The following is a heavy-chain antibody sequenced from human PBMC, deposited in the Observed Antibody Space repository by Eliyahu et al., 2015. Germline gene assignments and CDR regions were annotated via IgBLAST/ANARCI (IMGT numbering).Heavy chain of an antibody. J-gene: IGHJ4*02. D-gene: IGHD5-12*01. CDR1: GFIVSNNY. Sequence: EVQLVESGGGLIQPGGSLRLSCEASGFIVSNNYMSWVRQAPGKGLEWVSLIYNGDNTHYADSVKGRFTISRDNSKNTLYLQMDSLRAEDTAMYYCARVGGQYSGSDHPIDYWGQGTMVTVSS. CDR3: ARVGGQYSGSDHPIDY. V-gene: IGHV3-53*01. CDR2: IYNGDNT.